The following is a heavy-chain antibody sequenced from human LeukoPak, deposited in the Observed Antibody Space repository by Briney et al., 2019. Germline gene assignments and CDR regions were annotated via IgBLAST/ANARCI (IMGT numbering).Heavy chain of an antibody. V-gene: IGHV1-8*01. Sequence: GASVKVSCKASGDTFSTYDVNWVRQATGQGLEWMGWVNPKSGHTAYAQKFQGRVTMTSDTSTAFLELSSLRFEDTAVYFCARGVGGGAGGGRGGQGALVTVSS. J-gene: IGHJ4*02. CDR2: VNPKSGHT. D-gene: IGHD2-21*01. CDR3: ARGVGGGAGGGR. CDR1: GDTFSTYD.